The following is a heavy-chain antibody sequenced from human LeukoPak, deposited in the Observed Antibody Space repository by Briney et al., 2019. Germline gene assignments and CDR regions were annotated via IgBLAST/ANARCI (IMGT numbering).Heavy chain of an antibody. J-gene: IGHJ4*02. CDR3: ARAAAGTGDY. V-gene: IGHV1-46*01. CDR1: GYTFTSYY. Sequence: ASVKXSCKASGYTFTSYYMHWVRQXPGLGLEWMGIINPSGGSTSYAQKFQGRVTMTRDTSTSTVYMELSSLRSEDTAVYYCARAAAGTGDYWGQGTLVTVSS. CDR2: INPSGGST. D-gene: IGHD6-13*01.